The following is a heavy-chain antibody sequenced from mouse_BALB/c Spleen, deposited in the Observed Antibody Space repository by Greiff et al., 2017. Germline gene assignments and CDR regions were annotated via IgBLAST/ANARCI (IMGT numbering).Heavy chain of an antibody. J-gene: IGHJ3*01. CDR2: IWAGGST. D-gene: IGHD1-1*01. CDR1: GFSLTSYG. CDR3: ARSQYGGFAY. Sequence: GMLVESGPGLVAPSQSLSITCTVSGFSLTSYGVHWVRQPPGKGLEWLGVIWAGGSTNYNSALMSRLSISKDNSKSQVFLKMNSLQTDDTAMYYCARSQYGGFAYWGQGTLVTVSA. V-gene: IGHV2-9*02.